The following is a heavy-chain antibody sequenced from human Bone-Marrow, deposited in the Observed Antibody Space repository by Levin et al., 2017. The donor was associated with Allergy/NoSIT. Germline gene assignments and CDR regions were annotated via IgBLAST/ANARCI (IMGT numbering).Heavy chain of an antibody. CDR2: IYSNGDT. V-gene: IGHV4-59*11. CDR1: DASMNTHY. Sequence: ETLSLTCTVSDASMNTHYWNWVRQSPGKGLEWVGHIYSNGDTSYNPSLESRVTISIDTSINQFSLKVTSVTAADTAVYFCARDRAGPPYSSSWFDYWGQGILVTVSS. D-gene: IGHD6-13*01. CDR3: ARDRAGPPYSSSWFDY. J-gene: IGHJ4*02.